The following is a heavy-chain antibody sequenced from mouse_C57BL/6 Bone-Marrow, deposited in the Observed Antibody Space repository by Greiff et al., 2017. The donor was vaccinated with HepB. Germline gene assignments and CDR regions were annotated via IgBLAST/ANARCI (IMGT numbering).Heavy chain of an antibody. J-gene: IGHJ2*01. CDR2: ISDGGSYT. D-gene: IGHD1-1*01. V-gene: IGHV5-4*01. CDR1: GFTFSSYA. CDR3: ARDKPYYYGSSEGYYFDY. Sequence: EVQLVESGGGLVKPGGSLKLSCAASGFTFSSYAMSWVRQTPEKRLEWVATISDGGSYTYYPDNVKGRFTISRDNAKNSLYLQMSHLKSEDTAMYYCARDKPYYYGSSEGYYFDYWGQGTTLTVSS.